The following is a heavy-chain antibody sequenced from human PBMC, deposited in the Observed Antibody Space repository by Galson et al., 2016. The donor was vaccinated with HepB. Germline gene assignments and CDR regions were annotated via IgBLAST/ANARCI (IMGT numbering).Heavy chain of an antibody. CDR2: IKSKIDGGTA. Sequence: SLRLSCAASGFTFTNAWMNWVRQAPGKGLEWVGRIKSKIDGGTADYAAPVKGRFTISGDDSKTTLYLQMTSLKTEDTAVYYCTTVLPTASMSGWYDWGFDSWGQGTLVTVSS. D-gene: IGHD6-19*01. V-gene: IGHV3-15*07. CDR3: TTVLPTASMSGWYDWGFDS. J-gene: IGHJ4*02. CDR1: GFTFTNAW.